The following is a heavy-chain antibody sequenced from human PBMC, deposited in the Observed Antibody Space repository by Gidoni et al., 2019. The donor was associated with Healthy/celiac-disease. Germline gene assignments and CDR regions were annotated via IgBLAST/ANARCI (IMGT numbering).Heavy chain of an antibody. CDR3: ARDGGEVGSGWFNDAFDI. Sequence: QVQLQQSGPGLVKPSQTLSLTCAISGDSVSSNSAAWNWIRQSPSRGLEWLGRTYYRSKWYNDYAVSVKSRITINPDTSKNQFSLQLNSVTPEDTAVYYCARDGGEVGSGWFNDAFDIWGQGTMVTVSS. D-gene: IGHD6-19*01. CDR1: GDSVSSNSAA. V-gene: IGHV6-1*01. CDR2: TYYRSKWYN. J-gene: IGHJ3*02.